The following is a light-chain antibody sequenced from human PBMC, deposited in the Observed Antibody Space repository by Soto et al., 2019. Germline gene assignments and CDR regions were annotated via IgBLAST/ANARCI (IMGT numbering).Light chain of an antibody. CDR1: QSVSSN. V-gene: IGKV3-15*01. Sequence: EIVMTQSPATLSVSPGERATLSCRASQSVSSNLAWYQQKPGQAPRLLIYGASTRATGIPARFSGGGSGTEFTLTISRLEPEDFAVYYCQHYVSPPITFGQGTRLEIK. J-gene: IGKJ5*01. CDR3: QHYVSPPIT. CDR2: GAS.